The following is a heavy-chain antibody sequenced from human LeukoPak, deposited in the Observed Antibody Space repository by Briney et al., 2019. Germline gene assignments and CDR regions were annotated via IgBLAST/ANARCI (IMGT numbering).Heavy chain of an antibody. D-gene: IGHD2-15*01. J-gene: IGHJ4*02. V-gene: IGHV3-9*01. CDR2: ISWNSGSI. CDR3: ARDEPLYCSGGSCYGPDY. CDR1: GFTFDDYA. Sequence: GGSLRLSCAASGFTFDDYAMHWVRQAPGKGLEWVSGISWNSGSIGYADSVKGRFTISRDNAKNSLYLQMNSLRAEDTAVYYCARDEPLYCSGGSCYGPDYWGQGTLVTVSS.